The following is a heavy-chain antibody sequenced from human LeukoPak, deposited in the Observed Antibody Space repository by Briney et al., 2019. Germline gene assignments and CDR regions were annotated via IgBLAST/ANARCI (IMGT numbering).Heavy chain of an antibody. CDR3: ARGRGRITMVRGVIIPYFDY. Sequence: SETLSLTCAVYGGSFSGYYWSWIRQPPGKGLEWIGEINHSGGTNYNPSLKSRVTISVDTSKNQFSLKLSSVTAADTAVYYCARGRGRITMVRGVIIPYFDYWAREPWSPSPQ. CDR1: GGSFSGYY. D-gene: IGHD3-10*01. V-gene: IGHV4-34*01. CDR2: INHSGGT. J-gene: IGHJ4*02.